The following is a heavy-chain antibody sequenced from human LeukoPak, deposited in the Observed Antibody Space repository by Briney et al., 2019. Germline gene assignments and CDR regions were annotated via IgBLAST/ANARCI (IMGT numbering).Heavy chain of an antibody. CDR3: ASAHGSGSYYPFDY. CDR1: GGTFSSYA. J-gene: IGHJ4*02. V-gene: IGHV1-69*04. CDR2: IIPILGIA. D-gene: IGHD3-10*01. Sequence: SVKVSCKASGGTFSSYAISWVRQAPGQGLEWMGRIIPILGIANYAQKFQGRVTITADKSTSTAYMELSSLRSEDTAVYYCASAHGSGSYYPFDYWGQGTLVTVSS.